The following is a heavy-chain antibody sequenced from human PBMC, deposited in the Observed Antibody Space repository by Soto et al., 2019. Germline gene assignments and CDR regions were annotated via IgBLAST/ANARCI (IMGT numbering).Heavy chain of an antibody. D-gene: IGHD5-12*01. V-gene: IGHV4-4*02. J-gene: IGHJ4*02. CDR1: GGSISSSNW. Sequence: PSETLSLTCAVSGGSISSSNWWSWVRQPPGKGLEWIGEIYHSGSTNYNPSLKSRVTISVDRSKNQFSLKVSSVTAADTAVYYCARGGDGYNPAIFDYWGQGTLVTVSS. CDR2: IYHSGST. CDR3: ARGGDGYNPAIFDY.